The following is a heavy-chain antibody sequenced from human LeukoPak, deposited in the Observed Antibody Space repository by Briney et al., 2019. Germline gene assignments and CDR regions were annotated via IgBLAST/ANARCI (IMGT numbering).Heavy chain of an antibody. CDR3: ARAIEATRRSTGTCNYFDY. Sequence: GGSLRLSCAASGFTFSDYYMSRIRQAPGKGLEWVSYIASSSSYTNYADSVKGRFTISRDNAKNSLYLQMNSLRAEDTAVYYCARAIEATRRSTGTCNYFDYWGQGTLVTVSS. D-gene: IGHD5-12*01. V-gene: IGHV3-11*06. J-gene: IGHJ4*02. CDR1: GFTFSDYY. CDR2: IASSSSYT.